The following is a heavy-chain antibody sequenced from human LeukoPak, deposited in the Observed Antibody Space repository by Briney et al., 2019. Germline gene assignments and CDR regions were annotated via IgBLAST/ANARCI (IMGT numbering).Heavy chain of an antibody. V-gene: IGHV1-46*01. Sequence: ASVKVSCKASGYTLTSHYIHWVRQAPGQGLEWMGIINPSGGSTSYAQKFQGRVTMTRDTSISTAYMELSRLRSDDTAVYYCARTRRELLANDAFDIWGQGTMVTVSS. J-gene: IGHJ3*02. CDR1: GYTLTSHY. CDR2: INPSGGST. CDR3: ARTRRELLANDAFDI. D-gene: IGHD1-26*01.